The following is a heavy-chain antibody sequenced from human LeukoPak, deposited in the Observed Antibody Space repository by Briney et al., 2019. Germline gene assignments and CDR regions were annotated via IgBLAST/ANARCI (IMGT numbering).Heavy chain of an antibody. CDR1: GFTFTTYW. D-gene: IGHD6-19*01. V-gene: IGHV3-7*01. CDR2: IKPDGSEK. Sequence: GPLRLSCAPSGFTFTTYWMSWVRQAPGKGLEWLANIKPDGSEKNYVDSVRGRFTISRDNAKNSLYLEMNSLRAEDTAVYYCARGAWYYIYWGQGTLVSVSS. J-gene: IGHJ4*02. CDR3: ARGAWYYIY.